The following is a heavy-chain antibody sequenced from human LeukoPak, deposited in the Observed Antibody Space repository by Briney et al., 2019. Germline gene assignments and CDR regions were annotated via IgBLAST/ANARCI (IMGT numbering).Heavy chain of an antibody. CDR3: GSSEAGYSYSVDY. CDR1: GFTFSSYS. J-gene: IGHJ4*02. V-gene: IGHV3-21*01. Sequence: GGSLRLSCAASGFTFSSYSMNWVRQAPGKGLEWVSSISSSSSYIYYADSVKGRFTISRDNAKNSLYLQMNSLRAEDTAVYYCGSSEAGYSYSVDYWGQGTLVTVSS. D-gene: IGHD5-18*01. CDR2: ISSSSSYI.